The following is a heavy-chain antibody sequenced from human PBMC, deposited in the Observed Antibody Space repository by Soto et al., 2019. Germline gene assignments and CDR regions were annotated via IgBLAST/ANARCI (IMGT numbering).Heavy chain of an antibody. CDR2: IYPGDSDT. D-gene: IGHD6-19*01. CDR3: ARRPYSSGWYYFDY. J-gene: IGHJ4*02. Sequence: GESLKSSCNGSGYIFTSYWIGWVRQMPGKGLEWMGIIYPGDSDTRYSPSFQGQVTISADKSISTAYLQWSSLKASDTAMYYCARRPYSSGWYYFDYWGQGTLVTVSS. CDR1: GYIFTSYW. V-gene: IGHV5-51*01.